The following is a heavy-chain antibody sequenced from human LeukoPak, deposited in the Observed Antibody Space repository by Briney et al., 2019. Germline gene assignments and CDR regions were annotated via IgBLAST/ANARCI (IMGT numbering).Heavy chain of an antibody. CDR3: ARNTYYFDNSAGTFDF. J-gene: IGHJ4*02. D-gene: IGHD3-22*01. Sequence: GASVKVSCKASGYTFTDYSIHWVRQAPGQGLEWTGWINPNSGGTNYVQKFQGRITMTRDTSINTAYMELSRLRSDDTAVFYCARNTYYFDNSAGTFDFWGQGTLVTVSS. CDR2: INPNSGGT. CDR1: GYTFTDYS. V-gene: IGHV1-2*02.